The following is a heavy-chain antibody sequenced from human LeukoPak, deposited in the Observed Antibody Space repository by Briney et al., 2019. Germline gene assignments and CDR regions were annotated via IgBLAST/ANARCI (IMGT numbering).Heavy chain of an antibody. CDR3: AREPIAAAAYYFDY. J-gene: IGHJ4*02. CDR1: GGSISSYY. V-gene: IGHV4-59*01. Sequence: SETLSLTCTVSGGSISSYYWSWIRQPPGKGLEWIGYIYYSGSTNYNPSLKSRVTISVDTSKNQFSLKLSSVTAADTAVYYCAREPIAAAAYYFDYWGQGTLVTVSS. CDR2: IYYSGST. D-gene: IGHD6-13*01.